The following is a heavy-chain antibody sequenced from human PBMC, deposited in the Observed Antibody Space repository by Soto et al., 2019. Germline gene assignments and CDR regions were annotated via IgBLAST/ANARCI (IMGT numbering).Heavy chain of an antibody. D-gene: IGHD5-12*01. J-gene: IGHJ4*02. Sequence: GASVKVSCKASGYTFISYGMHWVRQAPGQRLEWMGWINVGNGDTKYPQKFQGRVTITRDTSASTGYMELSSLTSEDTAVYFCAIGKSSAYDYLVAGGQGTLVTVSS. CDR2: INVGNGDT. CDR3: AIGKSSAYDYLVA. V-gene: IGHV1-3*01. CDR1: GYTFISYG.